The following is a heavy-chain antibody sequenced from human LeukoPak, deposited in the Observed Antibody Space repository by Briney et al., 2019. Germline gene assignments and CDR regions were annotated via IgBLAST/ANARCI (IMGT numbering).Heavy chain of an antibody. Sequence: GWSLRLSCEASRFTASSYLMHWVRQVPGKGLVWVSRINSDGSTTNYADSVKGRFTISRDNANNMLFLQMKSLRAEDTAVYYCAKESLRVRGAADFDPWGKGTLVTVSS. CDR3: AKESLRVRGAADFDP. CDR2: INSDGSTT. J-gene: IGHJ5*02. CDR1: RFTASSYL. V-gene: IGHV3-74*01. D-gene: IGHD3-10*01.